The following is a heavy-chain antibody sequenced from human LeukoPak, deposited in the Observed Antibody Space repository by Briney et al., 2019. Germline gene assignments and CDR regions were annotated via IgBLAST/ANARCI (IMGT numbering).Heavy chain of an antibody. Sequence: GGSLRLSCAASGFTVSSNYMSWVRQAPGKGLEWVSVIYRGGSTYYADSVKGRFTISRDNSKNTLYLQINSLRAEDTAVYYCAGGSVVTASLDGMDVWGQGTTVTVSS. V-gene: IGHV3-66*02. CDR3: AGGSVVTASLDGMDV. D-gene: IGHD2-21*02. J-gene: IGHJ6*02. CDR1: GFTVSSNY. CDR2: IYRGGST.